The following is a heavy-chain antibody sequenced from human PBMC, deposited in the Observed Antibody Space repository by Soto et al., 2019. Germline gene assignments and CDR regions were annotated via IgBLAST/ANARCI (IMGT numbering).Heavy chain of an antibody. Sequence: GSGPTLVNPTQTLTLTCTFSGFSLSTSGMCVSWIRQPPGKALEWLAHIDWDDDKYYSTSLKTRLTISKDTSKNQVVLTMTNMDPVDTATYYCARLTYYDFWSDKNSDAFDIWGQGTMVTVSS. CDR2: IDWDDDK. D-gene: IGHD3-3*01. J-gene: IGHJ3*02. CDR3: ARLTYYDFWSDKNSDAFDI. V-gene: IGHV2-70*01. CDR1: GFSLSTSGMC.